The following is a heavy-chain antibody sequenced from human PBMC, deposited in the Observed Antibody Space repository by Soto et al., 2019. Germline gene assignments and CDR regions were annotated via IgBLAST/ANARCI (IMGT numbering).Heavy chain of an antibody. D-gene: IGHD3-9*01. Sequence: QVQLVQSGAEVKKPGSSVKVSCKASGGTFNNYGMGWVRQAPGQGLEWMGGIIPMIGRTNYAEKSQGRVTLTPDASRSTAHMELRSLRSEDTAVYYCASWDYDVLTGYSYDDWGQGTLVTVSS. V-gene: IGHV1-69*01. J-gene: IGHJ4*02. CDR2: IIPMIGRT. CDR1: GGTFNNYG. CDR3: ASWDYDVLTGYSYDD.